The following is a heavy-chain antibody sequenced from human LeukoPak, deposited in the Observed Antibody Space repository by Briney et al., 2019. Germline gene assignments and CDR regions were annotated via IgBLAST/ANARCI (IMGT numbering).Heavy chain of an antibody. V-gene: IGHV4-30-2*01. Sequence: PSQTLSLTCAVSGGSISSGGYSWSWIRQPPGKGLEWIGYIYHSGSTYYNPSLKSRVTISVDRSKNQFSLKLSSVTAADTAVYYCARESSGGDSLDAFDIWGQGTMVTVSS. CDR3: ARESSGGDSLDAFDI. D-gene: IGHD6-25*01. CDR1: GGSISSGGYS. J-gene: IGHJ3*02. CDR2: IYHSGST.